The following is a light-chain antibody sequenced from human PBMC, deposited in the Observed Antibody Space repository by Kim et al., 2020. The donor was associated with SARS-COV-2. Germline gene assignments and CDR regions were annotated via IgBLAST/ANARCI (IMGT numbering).Light chain of an antibody. CDR3: QQYGSPPRT. Sequence: EERADHSCRATQTINRNAFAWYQQGVGQDPKYLINDATSRATDSPDRFSGSGSGTDFTLTITKLDPEDFAVYYCQQYGSPPRTFGQGTKVDI. V-gene: IGKV3-20*01. CDR1: QTINRNA. J-gene: IGKJ1*01. CDR2: DAT.